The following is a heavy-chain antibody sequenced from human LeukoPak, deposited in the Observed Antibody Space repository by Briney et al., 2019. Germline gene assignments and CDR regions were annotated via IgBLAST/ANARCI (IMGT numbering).Heavy chain of an antibody. Sequence: PGGSLILSCAASGLTFSSYEMNWVRQAPGKGLEWVSYISSSGSSIYYADSVKGRFTISRDNAKNTLHLQMNSLRAEDTAVYYCASLGEMATRGFDYWGQGTLVTVSS. D-gene: IGHD5-24*01. V-gene: IGHV3-48*03. CDR1: GLTFSSYE. J-gene: IGHJ4*02. CDR2: ISSSGSSI. CDR3: ASLGEMATRGFDY.